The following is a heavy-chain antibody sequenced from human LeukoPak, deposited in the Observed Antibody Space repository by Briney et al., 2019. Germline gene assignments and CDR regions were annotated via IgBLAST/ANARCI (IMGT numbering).Heavy chain of an antibody. J-gene: IGHJ6*03. Sequence: SETLSLTCTVSGGSISSYYWSWIRQPPGKGLEWIGEINHSGSTNYNPSLKSRVTISVDTSKNQFSLKLSSVTAADTAVYYCARGSVVPAAKWYYYYYMDVWGKGTTVTVSS. CDR1: GGSISSYY. CDR2: INHSGST. V-gene: IGHV4-34*01. D-gene: IGHD2-2*01. CDR3: ARGSVVPAAKWYYYYYMDV.